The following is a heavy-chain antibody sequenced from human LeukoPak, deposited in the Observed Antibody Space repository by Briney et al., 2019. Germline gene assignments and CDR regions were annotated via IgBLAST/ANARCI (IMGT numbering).Heavy chain of an antibody. CDR2: IHTSGST. Sequence: SDTLSLTCTVSGGSISSYYWSWIRQPAGKGLEWIGRIHTSGSTNYNPSFKSRVTMSVDTSKNQFSLKLSSVTAADTAVYYCASYSGYGLDYWGQGTLVTVSS. V-gene: IGHV4-4*07. J-gene: IGHJ4*02. D-gene: IGHD5-12*01. CDR3: ASYSGYGLDY. CDR1: GGSISSYY.